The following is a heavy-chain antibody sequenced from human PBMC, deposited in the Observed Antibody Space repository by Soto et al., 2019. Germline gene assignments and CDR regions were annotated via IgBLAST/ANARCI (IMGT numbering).Heavy chain of an antibody. D-gene: IGHD3-3*01. V-gene: IGHV1-3*01. CDR2: INAGNGNT. J-gene: IGHJ6*03. CDR3: ARAYYDFWSGPPLYYYYYMDV. Sequence: ASVKVSCKASGYTFTSYAMHWVRQAPGQRLEWMGWINAGNGNTKYSQKFQGRVTMTTDTSTSTAYMELRSLRSDDTAVYYCARAYYDFWSGPPLYYYYYMDVWGKGTTVTVSS. CDR1: GYTFTSYA.